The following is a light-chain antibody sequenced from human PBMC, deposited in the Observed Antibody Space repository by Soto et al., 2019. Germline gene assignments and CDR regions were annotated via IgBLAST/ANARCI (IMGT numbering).Light chain of an antibody. J-gene: IGKJ2*01. CDR2: GAS. CDR3: QQYNKWPYT. V-gene: IGKV3-15*01. Sequence: EIVMTQSPATLSVSPGERATLSCRASQSVATNLAWYQQKPDQSPRLLIYGASTRATGIPAGFSGDGSGTEFTLTISSLQSEDFAVYFCQQYNKWPYTFGQGTKLEIK. CDR1: QSVATN.